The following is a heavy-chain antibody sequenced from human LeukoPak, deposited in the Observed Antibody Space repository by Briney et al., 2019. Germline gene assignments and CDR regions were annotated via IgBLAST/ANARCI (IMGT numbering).Heavy chain of an antibody. J-gene: IGHJ6*03. CDR3: ARGHYYYYMDV. Sequence: SETLSLTCTVSGGSISLYYWSWIRQPPGKGLEWIGYIYYSGSTKYNPSFKSRVTISVDTSKNQLSLKLTSVTAADTAVYYCARGHYYYYMDVWGKGTTVTVSS. V-gene: IGHV4-59*12. CDR2: IYYSGST. CDR1: GGSISLYY.